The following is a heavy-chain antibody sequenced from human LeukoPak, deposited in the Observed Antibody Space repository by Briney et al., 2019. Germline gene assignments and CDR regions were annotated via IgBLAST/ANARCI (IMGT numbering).Heavy chain of an antibody. J-gene: IGHJ4*02. D-gene: IGHD6-13*01. CDR3: ARAPQYSSSWYAGYFDY. V-gene: IGHV4-61*08. CDR1: GGSISSGDYY. Sequence: SETLSLTCTVSGGSISSGDYYWSWIRQPPGKGLGWIGYIYYSGSTNYNPSLKSRVTISVDTSKNQFSLKVSSVTAADTAVYYCARAPQYSSSWYAGYFDYWGQGTLVTVSS. CDR2: IYYSGST.